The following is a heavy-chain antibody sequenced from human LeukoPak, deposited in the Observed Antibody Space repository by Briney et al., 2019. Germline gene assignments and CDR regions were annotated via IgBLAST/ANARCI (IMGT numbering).Heavy chain of an antibody. V-gene: IGHV3-23*01. D-gene: IGHD6-19*01. CDR1: GFTFNAYT. CDR3: ARDLLLGYSSG. CDR2: VTSDGIA. Sequence: PGGSLRLSCAASGFTFNAYTMAWVRQAPGKGLEWVSIVTSDGIALYADSVKGRFTISRDNSENMLFLQMSGLRAEDTAVYYCARDLLLGYSSGWGQGTLVTVSS. J-gene: IGHJ4*02.